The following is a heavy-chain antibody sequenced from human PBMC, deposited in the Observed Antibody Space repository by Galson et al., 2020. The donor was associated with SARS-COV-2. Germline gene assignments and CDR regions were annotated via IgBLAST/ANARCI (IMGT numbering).Heavy chain of an antibody. Sequence: ESGPTLVKPTQTLTLTCTFSGFSLTTSGMCVNWIRQPPGKALEWLARIDWDGDKYYSTSLKTRLTISKDTSKNQVVLTRTDMDPVDTATYYCARIDSSGCRGNYWGQGTPVTVSS. D-gene: IGHD6-19*01. J-gene: IGHJ4*02. CDR2: IDWDGDK. V-gene: IGHV2-70*11. CDR1: GFSLTTSGMC. CDR3: ARIDSSGCRGNY.